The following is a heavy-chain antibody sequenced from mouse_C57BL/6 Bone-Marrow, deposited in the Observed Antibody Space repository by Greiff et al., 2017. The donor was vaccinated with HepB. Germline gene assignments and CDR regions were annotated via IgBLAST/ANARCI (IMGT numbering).Heavy chain of an antibody. CDR3: ARSHNWDWFAY. D-gene: IGHD4-1*02. CDR2: INPNNGGT. CDR1: GYTFTDYN. J-gene: IGHJ3*01. Sequence: SGPELVKPGASVKMSCKASGYTFTDYNMHWVKQSHGKSLEWIGYINPNNGGTSYNQKFKGKATLTVNKSSSTAYMELRSLTSEDSAVYYCARSHNWDWFAYWGQGTLVTVSA. V-gene: IGHV1-22*01.